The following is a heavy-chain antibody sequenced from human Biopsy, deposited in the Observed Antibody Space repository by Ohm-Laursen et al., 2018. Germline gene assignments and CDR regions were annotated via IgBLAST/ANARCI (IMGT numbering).Heavy chain of an antibody. D-gene: IGHD2-2*01. CDR3: ARDYQPTIITIHYYYYGMDV. V-gene: IGHV1-18*01. CDR1: GYNFINYG. Sequence: ASVKVSCKASGYNFINYGFSWVRQAPGQGLEWMGWINPYNGDTNYAQKLQGRVTMTTDTSTSTAYMELRSLRSDDTAVYYCARDYQPTIITIHYYYYGMDVWGQGTTVTVSS. J-gene: IGHJ6*02. CDR2: INPYNGDT.